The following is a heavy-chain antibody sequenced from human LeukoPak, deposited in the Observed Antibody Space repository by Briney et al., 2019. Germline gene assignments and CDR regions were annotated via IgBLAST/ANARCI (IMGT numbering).Heavy chain of an antibody. Sequence: GSLRLSCAASGFTVSSNYMSWVRQAPGKGLEWIGYIYYSGSTNYNPSLKSRVTISVTPFNNQVSLKLTSVTAADTAVYYCARHRYYYDSNGYYCVYYFDYWGQGTLVTVSS. J-gene: IGHJ4*02. CDR1: GFTVSSNY. CDR3: ARHRYYYDSNGYYCVYYFDY. D-gene: IGHD3-22*01. V-gene: IGHV4-59*08. CDR2: IYYSGST.